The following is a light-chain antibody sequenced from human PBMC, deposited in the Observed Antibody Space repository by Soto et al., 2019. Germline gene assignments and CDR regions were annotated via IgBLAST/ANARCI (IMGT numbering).Light chain of an antibody. J-gene: IGKJ4*01. CDR3: QQRSNWPSLT. CDR1: QNISSY. V-gene: IGKV3-11*01. CDR2: DAS. Sequence: LVLXXXPXXLXLXPWESATLSCRASQNISSYLIWYQQKPGQAPRLLISDASNRATGIPARFSGSGSETDFTLTISSLEPEDSAVYYCQQRSNWPSLTFGGGTKVDIK.